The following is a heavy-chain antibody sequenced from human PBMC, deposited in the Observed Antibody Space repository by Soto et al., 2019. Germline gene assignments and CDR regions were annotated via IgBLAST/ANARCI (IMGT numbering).Heavy chain of an antibody. CDR3: ATAKQPRGPLPFDY. CDR2: IIPIFGTA. Sequence: SVKVSCKASGGTFSSYAISWVRQAPGQGLEWMGGIIPIFGTANYAQKFQGRVTITADESTSTAYMELSSLRSEDTAVYYCATAKQPRGPLPFDYWGQGTLVTVSS. D-gene: IGHD3-10*01. V-gene: IGHV1-69*13. J-gene: IGHJ4*02. CDR1: GGTFSSYA.